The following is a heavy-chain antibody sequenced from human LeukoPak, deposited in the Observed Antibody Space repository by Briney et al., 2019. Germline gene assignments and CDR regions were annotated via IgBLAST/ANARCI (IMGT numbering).Heavy chain of an antibody. CDR1: GYTFTSYY. D-gene: IGHD2-8*01. Sequence: ASVKVSCKASGYTFTSYYMHWVRQAPGQGLEWMGIINPSGGSTSYAQKFQGRVTMTRDTSTSTVYMELNSLRAEDTAVYYCANHIVLMVYGPLTGYGGFDYWGQGTLVTVSS. CDR2: INPSGGST. CDR3: ANHIVLMVYGPLTGYGGFDY. V-gene: IGHV1-46*01. J-gene: IGHJ4*02.